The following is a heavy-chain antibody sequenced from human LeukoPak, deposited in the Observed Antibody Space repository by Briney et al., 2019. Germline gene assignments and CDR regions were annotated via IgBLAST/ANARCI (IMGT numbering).Heavy chain of an antibody. CDR2: INPKSGGT. CDR3: VRAGELDY. D-gene: IGHD7-27*01. CDR1: GYTFTDYY. V-gene: IGHV1-2*02. Sequence: ASVKVSCKASGYTFTDYYMNWVRQAPGQGLEWMGWINPKSGGTKYAQKFQGRVTMTRDTSITTAYMELTILSSDGTAVFYCVRAGELDYWGQGTLVTVSS. J-gene: IGHJ4*02.